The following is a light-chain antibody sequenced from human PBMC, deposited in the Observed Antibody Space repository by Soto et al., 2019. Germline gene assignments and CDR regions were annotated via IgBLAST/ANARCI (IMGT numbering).Light chain of an antibody. J-gene: IGKJ1*01. V-gene: IGKV1-5*03. CDR3: QQYNSYSGT. CDR2: NAS. Sequence: DIQMTQSPSTLSASVGDRVTITCRASQSISGSLAWYQQKPGKAPKLLIYNASSLESGVPSRFSGSGSGTEFTLTISSLQPDDFATFYCQQYNSYSGTFGQGTKVDIK. CDR1: QSISGS.